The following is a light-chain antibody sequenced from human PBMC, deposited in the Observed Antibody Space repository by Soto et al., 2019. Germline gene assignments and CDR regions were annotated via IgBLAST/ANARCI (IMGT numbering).Light chain of an antibody. CDR3: SSFSSSTTLDV. V-gene: IGLV2-14*01. CDR1: SSDVGGYKY. Sequence: QSARTQPASVSGSPGQSITISCTGTSSDVGGYKYVSWYQHHANKAPKLMIYEVSNRPSGVSNRFSGSKSGNTASLTIYGLQAEDEADYYCSSFSSSTTLDVFGTGTKV. CDR2: EVS. J-gene: IGLJ1*01.